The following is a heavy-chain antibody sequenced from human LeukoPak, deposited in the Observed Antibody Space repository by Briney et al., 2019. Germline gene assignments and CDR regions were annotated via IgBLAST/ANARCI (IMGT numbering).Heavy chain of an antibody. D-gene: IGHD1-14*01. Sequence: ASVKVSCKVSGYTLTELSMHWVRQAPGKGLEWMGGFDPEDGETIYAQKFQGRVTMTEDTSTDTAYMELSSLRSEDTAVYYCATAGPVDPPDTFDYWGQGTLVTVSS. CDR3: ATAGPVDPPDTFDY. CDR1: GYTLTELS. V-gene: IGHV1-24*01. J-gene: IGHJ4*02. CDR2: FDPEDGET.